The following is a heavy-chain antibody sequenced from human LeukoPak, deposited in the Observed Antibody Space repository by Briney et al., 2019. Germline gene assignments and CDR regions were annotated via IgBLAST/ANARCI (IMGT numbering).Heavy chain of an antibody. Sequence: KPSETLSLTCTVSGVSISSYYWSWIRQPPGKGLEWLGYIYYSGSTNYNPSLKGRVTISVDTSKNQFSLKLSSVTAADTAVYYCARDLSSGWSNYYYGMDVWGKGTTVTVSS. CDR2: IYYSGST. V-gene: IGHV4-59*01. D-gene: IGHD6-19*01. J-gene: IGHJ6*04. CDR1: GVSISSYY. CDR3: ARDLSSGWSNYYYGMDV.